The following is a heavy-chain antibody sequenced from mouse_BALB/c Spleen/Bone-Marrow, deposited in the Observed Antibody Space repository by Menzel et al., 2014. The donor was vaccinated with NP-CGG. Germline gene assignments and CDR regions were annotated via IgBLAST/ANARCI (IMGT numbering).Heavy chain of an antibody. V-gene: IGHV1-54*01. CDR2: INPGSGGM. CDR3: XXXXXRGMDY. J-gene: IGHJ4*01. Sequence: QVQLKESGAELVRPGTSVKVSCKASGYAFTNYWIEWIKQRPGQGLEGIGVINPGSGGMNYKEKFKGKATLTADKSSSTAYMQLSSLTSDDSXXXXXXXXXXRGMDYWGXXTSVTVSS. CDR1: GYAFTNYW.